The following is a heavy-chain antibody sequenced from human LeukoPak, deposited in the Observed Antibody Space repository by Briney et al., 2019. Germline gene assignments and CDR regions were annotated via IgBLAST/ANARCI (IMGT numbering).Heavy chain of an antibody. D-gene: IGHD3-3*01. CDR1: GYTFTGYY. CDR2: INPNSGDT. J-gene: IGHJ4*02. CDR3: ARDGSWSSISYSDY. Sequence: GASVKVSCKASGYTFTGYYIHWVRQAPGQGLEWMGWINPNSGDTKYEQRFQGRVTMTRDTSISTAYMELTRLRSGDAAVYFCARDGSWSSISYSDYWGQGTLVTVSS. V-gene: IGHV1-2*02.